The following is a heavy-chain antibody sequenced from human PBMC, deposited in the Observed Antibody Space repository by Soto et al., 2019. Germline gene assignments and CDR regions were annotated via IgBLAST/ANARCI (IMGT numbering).Heavy chain of an antibody. J-gene: IGHJ6*02. Sequence: GESLKISCKGSGYSFTSYWIGWVRQMPGKGLEWMGIIYPGDSDTRYSPSFQGQVTISADKSISTAYLQWSSLKASDTAMYYCARNKCRGGSCYSFYYSGMDVWGQGTTLPVSS. CDR2: IYPGDSDT. CDR3: ARNKCRGGSCYSFYYSGMDV. V-gene: IGHV5-51*01. CDR1: GYSFTSYW. D-gene: IGHD2-15*01.